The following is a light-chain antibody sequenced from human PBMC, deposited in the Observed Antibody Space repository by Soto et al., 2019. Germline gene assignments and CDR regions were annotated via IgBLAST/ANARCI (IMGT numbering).Light chain of an antibody. V-gene: IGKV3-11*01. Sequence: EIVLTQSPATLSLSPGERATVSCRASQSVSSYLAWYQQKPGQAPRLLIYDASNRATGIPARFSGSGSGTDFTLTISRLEPEDFAVYYCQQYGTSPRTFGHGTKVDIK. CDR2: DAS. J-gene: IGKJ1*01. CDR1: QSVSSY. CDR3: QQYGTSPRT.